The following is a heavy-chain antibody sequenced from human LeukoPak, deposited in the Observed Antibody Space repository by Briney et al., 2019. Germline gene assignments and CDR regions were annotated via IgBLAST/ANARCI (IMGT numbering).Heavy chain of an antibody. CDR2: IKQDGSEK. V-gene: IGHV3-7*01. D-gene: IGHD3-3*01. J-gene: IGHJ4*02. Sequence: PGGSLRLSCAASGFTFSSYWMSWVRQAPGKGLEWVANIKQDGSEKYYVDSVKGRFTISRDNAKNSLYLQMNSLRAEDTAVYYCARDLSLVRFLEWLYSYYFDYWGQGTLVTVSS. CDR1: GFTFSSYW. CDR3: ARDLSLVRFLEWLYSYYFDY.